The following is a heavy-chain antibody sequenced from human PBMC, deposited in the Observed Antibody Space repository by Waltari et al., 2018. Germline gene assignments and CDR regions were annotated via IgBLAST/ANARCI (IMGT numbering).Heavy chain of an antibody. CDR1: GFTFSSYS. CDR3: ARGSGSYYFDY. CDR2: ISSSSSTI. D-gene: IGHD1-26*01. Sequence: EVQLVESGGGLVQPGGSLRLSCAASGFTFSSYSVNWVRQAPGKGLEWVSYISSSSSTIYYADSVKGRFTISRDNAKNSLYLQMNSLRAEDTAVYYCARGSGSYYFDYWGQGTLVTVSS. J-gene: IGHJ4*02. V-gene: IGHV3-48*01.